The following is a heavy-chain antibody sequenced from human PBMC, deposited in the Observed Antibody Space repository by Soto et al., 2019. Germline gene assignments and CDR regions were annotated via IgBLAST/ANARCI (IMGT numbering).Heavy chain of an antibody. CDR3: ARSSGWYGYFDY. J-gene: IGHJ4*02. D-gene: IGHD6-19*01. CDR2: ISSSSSYI. V-gene: IGHV3-21*01. CDR1: GFTFSSYS. Sequence: GGSLRLSCAASGFTFSSYSMNWVRQAPGKGLEWVSSISSSSSYIYYADSVKGRFTISGDNAKNSLYLQMNSLRAEDTAVYYCARSSGWYGYFDYWGQGTLVTVSS.